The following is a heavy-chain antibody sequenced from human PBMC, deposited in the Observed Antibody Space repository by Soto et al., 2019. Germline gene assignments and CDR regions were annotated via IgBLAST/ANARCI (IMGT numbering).Heavy chain of an antibody. D-gene: IGHD2-2*01. CDR1: GYSISSGNY. CDR2: LYHIGST. J-gene: IGHJ6*02. Sequence: SETLSLTCAVSGYSISSGNYWAWIRQPPGRGLEWIGSLYHIGSTHYNTSLKSRVTISVDTAKNHFSLELSSVTAADTAIYYCRSSTSCYDETCVDVWGQGTMVTVSS. V-gene: IGHV4-38-2*01. CDR3: RSSTSCYDETCVDV.